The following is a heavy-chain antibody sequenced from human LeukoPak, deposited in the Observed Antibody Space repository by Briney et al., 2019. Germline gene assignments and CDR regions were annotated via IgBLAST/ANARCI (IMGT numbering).Heavy chain of an antibody. CDR3: ARGRRIVVLPGRGYFDL. V-gene: IGHV4-39*02. D-gene: IGHD4/OR15-4a*01. CDR2: IYYAGST. CDR1: GDSISSSSYY. J-gene: IGHJ2*01. Sequence: SETLSLTYNVSGDSISSSSYYWSWIRVPPGKGLEWIGSIYYAGSTYYNPSLKSRVTLSVDTSTNHFSLNIKSVTAADTAMYYCARGRRIVVLPGRGYFDLWGRGTLVTVSS.